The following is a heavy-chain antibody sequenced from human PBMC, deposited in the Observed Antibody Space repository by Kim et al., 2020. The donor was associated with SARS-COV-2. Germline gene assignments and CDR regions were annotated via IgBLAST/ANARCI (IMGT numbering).Heavy chain of an antibody. J-gene: IGHJ6*02. CDR3: ARGLGDRIWLSLPMDV. D-gene: IGHD3-22*01. CDR2: IYPGDSDT. CDR1: GYSFTSYW. V-gene: IGHV5-51*01. Sequence: GESLKISCKGSGYSFTSYWIGWVRQMPGKGLEWMGIIYPGDSDTRYSPSFQGQVTISADKSISTAYLQWSSLKASDTAMYYCARGLGDRIWLSLPMDVWGQGTTVTVSS.